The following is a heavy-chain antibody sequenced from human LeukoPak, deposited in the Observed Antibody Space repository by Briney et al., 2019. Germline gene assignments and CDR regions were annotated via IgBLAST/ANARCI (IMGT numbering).Heavy chain of an antibody. V-gene: IGHV6-1*01. Sequence: SQTLSLTCAISRHSVSITSAAWNWIRQSPSRGLQWLGGTYYRSQWYNEYAASVISRITINSDTSKNQFSLQLNSVTPGDTAVYYCARGVNYSFDYWGQGTLVTVSS. J-gene: IGHJ4*02. D-gene: IGHD1-7*01. CDR1: RHSVSITSAA. CDR3: ARGVNYSFDY. CDR2: TYYRSQWYN.